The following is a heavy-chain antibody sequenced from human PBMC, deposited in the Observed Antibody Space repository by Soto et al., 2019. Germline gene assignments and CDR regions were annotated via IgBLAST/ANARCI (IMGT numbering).Heavy chain of an antibody. Sequence: PGGSLRLSCAASGFTFSSYAMSWVRQAPGKGLEWVSAISGSGSYTYYADSVKGRFTISRDNSNNTLYLQMNSLRAEDTAVYYCANHHIAAHLVNWFDPWGQGTLVTVSS. V-gene: IGHV3-23*01. CDR3: ANHHIAAHLVNWFDP. D-gene: IGHD6-6*01. CDR2: ISGSGSYT. J-gene: IGHJ5*02. CDR1: GFTFSSYA.